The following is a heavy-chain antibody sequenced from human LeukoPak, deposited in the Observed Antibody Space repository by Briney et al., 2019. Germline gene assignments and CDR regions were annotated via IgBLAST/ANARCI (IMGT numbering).Heavy chain of an antibody. CDR1: GFTFSSYA. J-gene: IGHJ4*02. V-gene: IGHV3-23*01. CDR3: ALNPGSSVVAFFDY. D-gene: IGHD2-15*01. Sequence: GGSLRLSCAASGFTFSSYAMSWVRQAPGKGLEWVSAISGSGGSTYYADSVKGRFTISRDNSKNTLYLQMNSLRAEDTAVYYCALNPGSSVVAFFDYWGQGTLVTVSS. CDR2: ISGSGGST.